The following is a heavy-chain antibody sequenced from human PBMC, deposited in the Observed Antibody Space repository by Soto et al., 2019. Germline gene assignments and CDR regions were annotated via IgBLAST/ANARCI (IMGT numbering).Heavy chain of an antibody. Sequence: PTLVNPTETLTLTCSVSGFLLNNGRMGVSWIRQPPGKALEWLAHVFSNDEKSYSASLKSRVTISKDTSKSQVVLTMTNMDPVDTATYYCARIRIAAAGNYFDYWGQGTLVTVSS. V-gene: IGHV2-26*01. D-gene: IGHD6-13*01. CDR1: GFLLNNGRMG. CDR3: ARIRIAAAGNYFDY. CDR2: VFSNDEK. J-gene: IGHJ4*02.